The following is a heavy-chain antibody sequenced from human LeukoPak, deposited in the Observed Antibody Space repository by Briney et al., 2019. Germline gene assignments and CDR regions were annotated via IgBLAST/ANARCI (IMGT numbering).Heavy chain of an antibody. J-gene: IGHJ6*02. V-gene: IGHV4-30-2*01. D-gene: IGHD3-22*01. CDR3: ARAAYDSSGRYGMDV. Sequence: SETLSLTCAVSGGSISSGGYSWSWIRQPPGKGLEWIGYIYHSGSTYYNPSLKSRVTISVDRSKNQFSLKLSSVTAADTAVYYCARAAYDSSGRYGMDVWGQGTTVTVSS. CDR1: GGSISSGGYS. CDR2: IYHSGST.